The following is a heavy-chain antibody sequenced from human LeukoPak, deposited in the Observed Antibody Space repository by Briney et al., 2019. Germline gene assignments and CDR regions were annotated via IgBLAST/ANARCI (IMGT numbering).Heavy chain of an antibody. CDR1: GGSFSGYY. CDR2: INHSGST. J-gene: IGHJ4*02. D-gene: IGHD6-19*01. Sequence: SETLSLTCAVYGGSFSGYYWSWIRQPPGKGLEWIGEINHSGSTNYNPSLKSRVTMSVDTSKNQFSLKLSSVTAADTAVYYCARGRTGWYFDYWGQGTLVTVSS. CDR3: ARGRTGWYFDY. V-gene: IGHV4-34*01.